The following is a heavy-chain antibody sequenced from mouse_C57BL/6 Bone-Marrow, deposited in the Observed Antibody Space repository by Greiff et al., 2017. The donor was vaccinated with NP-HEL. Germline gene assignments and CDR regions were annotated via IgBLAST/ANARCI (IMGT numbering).Heavy chain of an antibody. CDR1: GYTFTSYW. CDR2: IDPNSGGT. CDR3: AKSRRQNGSYDWYFDV. Sequence: QVQLQQPGAELVKPGASVKLSCKASGYTFTSYWMHWVKQRPGRGLEWIGRIDPNSGGTKYNEKFKSKATLTVDKPSSTAYMQLSRLTSEDSAVYCCAKSRRQNGSYDWYFDVWGTGTTVTVSS. D-gene: IGHD1-1*01. J-gene: IGHJ1*03. V-gene: IGHV1-72*01.